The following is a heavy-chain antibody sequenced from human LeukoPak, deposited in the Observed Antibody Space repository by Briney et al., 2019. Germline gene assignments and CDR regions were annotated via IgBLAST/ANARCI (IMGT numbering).Heavy chain of an antibody. J-gene: IGHJ4*02. Sequence: GGSLRLSCAASGFTFNNYGTSWVRQAPGKGLEWVSSISGTGGSTYYADSVKGRFTISRDNSKNTLYLQMNSLRAEDTAVYYCAKVWRGNYYDYWGQGTLVTVSS. CDR3: AKVWRGNYYDY. CDR2: ISGTGGST. D-gene: IGHD1-1*01. CDR1: GFTFNNYG. V-gene: IGHV3-23*01.